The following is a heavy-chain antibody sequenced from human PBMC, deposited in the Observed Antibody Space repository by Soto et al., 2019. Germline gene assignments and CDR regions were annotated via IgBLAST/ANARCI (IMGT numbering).Heavy chain of an antibody. J-gene: IGHJ5*02. D-gene: IGHD2-2*01. CDR2: INAGNGNT. CDR3: ASKGYCSSIRCYVEWFDP. CDR1: GYTFTSYA. Sequence: ASVKVSCKASGYTFTSYAMHWVRQAPGQRLEWMGWINAGNGNTKYSQKFQGRVTITRDTSASTAYMELSSLRSEDTAVYYCASKGYCSSIRCYVEWFDPWGQGTLVTVSS. V-gene: IGHV1-3*01.